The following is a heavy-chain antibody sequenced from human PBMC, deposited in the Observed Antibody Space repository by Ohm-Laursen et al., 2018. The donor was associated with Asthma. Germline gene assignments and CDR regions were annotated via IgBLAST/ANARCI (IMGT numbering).Heavy chain of an antibody. J-gene: IGHJ4*02. V-gene: IGHV4-30-2*01. CDR1: GGSISSGGYS. CDR3: ARGPPNPGLFDY. D-gene: IGHD1-14*01. Sequence: TLSLTCVVSGGSISSGGYSWSWIRQPPGKGLEWIGYIYHSGSTYYNPSPKSRVTISVDRSKNQFSLKLSSVTAADTAVYYCARGPPNPGLFDYWGQGTLVTVSS. CDR2: IYHSGST.